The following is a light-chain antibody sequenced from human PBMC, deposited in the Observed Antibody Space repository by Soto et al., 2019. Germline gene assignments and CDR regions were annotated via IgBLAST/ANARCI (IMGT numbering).Light chain of an antibody. CDR3: QQSHSPPLT. J-gene: IGKJ4*01. CDR1: QNIDTY. V-gene: IGKV1-39*01. CDR2: AAS. Sequence: DIQLTQSPSSLSASVGDRVTITCRTSQNIDTYLNWYHQQPGEAPKLLIYAASSLQNGVPVRFSGGGSGTGFTSTISGLQPEDFGTYYCQQSHSPPLTFGGGTKVEVQ.